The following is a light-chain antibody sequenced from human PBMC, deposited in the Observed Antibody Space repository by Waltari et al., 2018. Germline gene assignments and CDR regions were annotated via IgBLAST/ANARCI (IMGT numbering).Light chain of an antibody. CDR1: QSISTSY. J-gene: IGKJ1*01. Sequence: EIVLTQSPGTLSLSPGERATLLCRASQSISTSYLAWFQHKPGQAPRLLIYGASTRVMGIPDRFGGSGSGTDFTLTISRLEPEDFAVYYCQQYGDSRTFGQGTKVE. V-gene: IGKV3-20*01. CDR3: QQYGDSRT. CDR2: GAS.